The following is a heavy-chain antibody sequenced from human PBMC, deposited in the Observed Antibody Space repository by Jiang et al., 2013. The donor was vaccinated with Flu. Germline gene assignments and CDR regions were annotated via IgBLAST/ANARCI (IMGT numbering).Heavy chain of an antibody. J-gene: IGHJ6*02. Sequence: PGLVKPSETLSLTCTVSGGSISSSSYYWGWIRQPPGKGLEWIGSIYYSGSTYYNPSLKSRVTISVDTSKNQFSLKLSSVTAADTAVYYCARLEPPGYVLHYGMDVWGQGTTVTVSS. CDR2: IYYSGST. CDR3: ARLEPPGYVLHYGMDV. D-gene: IGHD5-12*01. CDR1: GGSISSSSYY. V-gene: IGHV4-39*01.